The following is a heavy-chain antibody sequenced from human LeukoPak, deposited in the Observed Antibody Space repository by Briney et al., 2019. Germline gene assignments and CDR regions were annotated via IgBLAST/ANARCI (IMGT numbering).Heavy chain of an antibody. CDR1: GFTVSSNY. D-gene: IGHD3-10*01. V-gene: IGHV3-66*01. Sequence: GGSLRLSCAASGFTVSSNYMSWVRQAPGKGLEWVSVIYSGGSTYYADSVKGRFTISRDNSKNTLYLQMNSLRAEDTAVYYCARDRWGDISDYWGQGTLVTVSS. CDR3: ARDRWGDISDY. CDR2: IYSGGST. J-gene: IGHJ4*02.